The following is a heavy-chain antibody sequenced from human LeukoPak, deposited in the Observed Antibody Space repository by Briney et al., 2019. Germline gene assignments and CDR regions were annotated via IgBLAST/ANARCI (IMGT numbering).Heavy chain of an antibody. CDR2: INHSGST. V-gene: IGHV4-34*01. J-gene: IGHJ4*02. CDR1: GGSFSGYY. CDR3: ARGSTILRPDY. D-gene: IGHD5/OR15-5a*01. Sequence: SETLSLTCAVYGGSFSGYYWSWIRQPPGKGLEWIGEINHSGSTNYNPSLKSRVTISVDTSKNQFSLKLSSVTAADTAVYYCARGSTILRPDYWGQGTLVTVSS.